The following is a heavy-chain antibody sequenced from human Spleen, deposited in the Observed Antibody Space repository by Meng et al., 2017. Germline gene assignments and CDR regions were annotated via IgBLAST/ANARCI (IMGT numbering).Heavy chain of an antibody. Sequence: EVRLSESGGGLVQPGGSLRLSRAASGFTFSSHWMHWVRQAPGKGLVWVSCIKSDGSSTSYADSVKGRFTIARDNAKNTLYLQMNSLRAEDTAVYYCAREQRVGATRAGFDPWGQGTLVTVSS. CDR1: GFTFSSHW. CDR3: AREQRVGATRAGFDP. J-gene: IGHJ5*02. D-gene: IGHD1-26*01. V-gene: IGHV3-74*01. CDR2: IKSDGSST.